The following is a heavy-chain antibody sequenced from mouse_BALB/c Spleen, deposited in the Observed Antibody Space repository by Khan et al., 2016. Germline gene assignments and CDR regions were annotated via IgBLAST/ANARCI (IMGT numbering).Heavy chain of an antibody. D-gene: IGHD2-2*01. CDR3: AGVTTGDYFDY. CDR2: IHYSGST. J-gene: IGHJ2*01. Sequence: VQLQQSGPDLVKPSQSLSLTCIVTGYSIISGYSWHWIRQFPGNKLEWMAYIHYSGSTNYNPSLKSRISLTRDTSKNRFILKLNSVTTEDTATYYCAGVTTGDYFDYWGQGTTLTVSS. CDR1: GYSIISGYS. V-gene: IGHV3-1*02.